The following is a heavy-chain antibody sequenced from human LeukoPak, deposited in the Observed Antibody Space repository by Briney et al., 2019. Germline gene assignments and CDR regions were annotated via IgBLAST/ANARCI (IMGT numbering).Heavy chain of an antibody. J-gene: IGHJ4*02. V-gene: IGHV3-23*01. CDR1: GFTFSSYA. D-gene: IGHD3-10*01. Sequence: PGGSLRLSCAASGFTFSSYAMSWVRQAPGKGLEWVSVISGSAGSTYYTDSVKGRFTISRDNSENTLYLEMNSLRAEDTAVYYCAKAYYGSGTYYRDLDYWGQGTLVTVSS. CDR3: AKAYYGSGTYYRDLDY. CDR2: ISGSAGST.